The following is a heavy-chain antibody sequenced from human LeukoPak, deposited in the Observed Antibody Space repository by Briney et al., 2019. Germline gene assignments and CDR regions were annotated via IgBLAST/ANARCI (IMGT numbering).Heavy chain of an antibody. J-gene: IGHJ4*02. CDR2: IYSGVPT. CDR1: GVSINRFY. V-gene: IGHV4-4*09. D-gene: IGHD1-1*01. CDR3: VQTTGWPGFDY. Sequence: SETLSLTCTTSGVSINRFYWSWVRQPPGKGLEWIGNIYSGVPTYFNPSFKSRVTISVDTSKNQFSLNLTSVTAADTAMYYCVQTTGWPGFDYWGQGILVTVSS.